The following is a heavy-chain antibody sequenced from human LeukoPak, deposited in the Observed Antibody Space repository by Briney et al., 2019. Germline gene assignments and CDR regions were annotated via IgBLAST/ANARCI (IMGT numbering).Heavy chain of an antibody. CDR3: ARRIRTSYYDSSGYPHLGWFDP. CDR2: IIPIFGTA. D-gene: IGHD3-22*01. CDR1: GGTFSSYA. Sequence: GASVKVSCKASGGTFSSYAISWVRQAPGQGLEWMGGIIPIFGTANYAQKFQGRVTITTDESTSTAYMELSSLRSEDTAVYYCARRIRTSYYDSSGYPHLGWFDPWGQGTLVTVSS. J-gene: IGHJ5*02. V-gene: IGHV1-69*05.